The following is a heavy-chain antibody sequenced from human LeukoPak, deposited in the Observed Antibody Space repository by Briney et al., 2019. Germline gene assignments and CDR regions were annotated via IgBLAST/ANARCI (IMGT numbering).Heavy chain of an antibody. CDR3: ARHQTGVEVLPYYYYMDV. J-gene: IGHJ6*03. Sequence: SETLSLTCTVSGGSISSSSYYWGWIRQPPGKGLEWIGSIYYSGSTYYNPSVKSRVTISVDTSKNQFSLKLSSVTAADTAVYYCARHQTGVEVLPYYYYMDVWGKGTTVTVSS. D-gene: IGHD7-27*01. V-gene: IGHV4-39*01. CDR2: IYYSGST. CDR1: GGSISSSSYY.